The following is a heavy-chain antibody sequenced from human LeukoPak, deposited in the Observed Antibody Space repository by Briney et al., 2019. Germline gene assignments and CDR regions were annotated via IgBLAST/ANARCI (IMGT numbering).Heavy chain of an antibody. CDR1: GFTFSSYA. J-gene: IGHJ6*02. CDR2: ISGSGGST. D-gene: IGHD3-3*01. Sequence: GGSLRLSCAASGFTFSSYAMSWVRQAPGKGLEWVSAISGSGGSTYYADSVKGRFTIPRDNSKNTLYLQMNSLRAEDTAVYYCAKDLGGAPDGMDVWGQGTTVTVSS. V-gene: IGHV3-23*01. CDR3: AKDLGGAPDGMDV.